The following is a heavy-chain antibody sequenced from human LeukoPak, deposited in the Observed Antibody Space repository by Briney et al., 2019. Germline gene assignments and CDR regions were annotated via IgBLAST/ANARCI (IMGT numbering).Heavy chain of an antibody. Sequence: SETLSLTCTVSGGSISSSSYYWGWIRQPPGKGLEWIGSIYYSGSTYYNPSLKSRVTISVDTSKNQFSLKLSSVTAADTAVYYCARPVVGATTRNWFDPWGQGTLVTVSS. CDR2: IYYSGST. J-gene: IGHJ5*02. CDR1: GGSISSSSYY. D-gene: IGHD1-26*01. CDR3: ARPVVGATTRNWFDP. V-gene: IGHV4-39*01.